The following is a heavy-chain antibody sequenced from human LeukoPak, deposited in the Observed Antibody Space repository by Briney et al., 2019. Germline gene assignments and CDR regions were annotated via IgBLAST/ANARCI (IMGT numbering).Heavy chain of an antibody. J-gene: IGHJ4*02. D-gene: IGHD6-19*01. Sequence: PGGSLRLSCAASGFTFSSYSMNWVRQAPGKGLEWVSSISSSSSYIYYADSVKGRFTISRDNAKNSLYLQMNSLRAEDTAVYYCARSIAVAGTLAPLDYWGQGTLVTVSS. CDR3: ARSIAVAGTLAPLDY. CDR2: ISSSSSYI. CDR1: GFTFSSYS. V-gene: IGHV3-21*01.